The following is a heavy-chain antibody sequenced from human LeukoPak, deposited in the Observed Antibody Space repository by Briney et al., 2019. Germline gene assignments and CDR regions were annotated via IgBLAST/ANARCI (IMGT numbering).Heavy chain of an antibody. CDR3: ARVGTPREH. Sequence: SETLSLTCTVSGGSISSSSYYWSWIRQPPGKGLEWIGYIYYSGSTYYNPSLKSRVTISVDTSKNQFSLKLSSVTAADTAVYYCARVGTPREHWGQGTLVTVSS. J-gene: IGHJ4*02. D-gene: IGHD1/OR15-1a*01. CDR1: GGSISSSSYY. V-gene: IGHV4-30-4*01. CDR2: IYYSGST.